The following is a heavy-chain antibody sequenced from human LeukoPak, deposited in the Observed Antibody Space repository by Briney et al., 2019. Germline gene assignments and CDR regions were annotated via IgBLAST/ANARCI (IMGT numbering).Heavy chain of an antibody. V-gene: IGHV3-74*01. D-gene: IGHD6-13*01. Sequence: GGSLRLSCAASGFTFSTYWMNWVRQAPGKGLVWVSRVNNDGSSTSYADSVKGRFTISRDNTKNTLYLQMNSLRAGDTAVYYCARDLNDLLQNYRSTWYPADYWGQGTLVTVSS. CDR2: VNNDGSST. CDR3: ARDLNDLLQNYRSTWYPADY. CDR1: GFTFSTYW. J-gene: IGHJ4*02.